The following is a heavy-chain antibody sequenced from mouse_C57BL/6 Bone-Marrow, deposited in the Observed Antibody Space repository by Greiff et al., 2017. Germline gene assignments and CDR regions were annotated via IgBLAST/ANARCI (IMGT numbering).Heavy chain of an antibody. Sequence: EVHLVESGPGLATPSQTLSLTCSVTGYSITSDYWNWIRKFPGTKLEYMGYISYSGSTYYNPSLKSRISITRDTSKNQYYLQLNSVTTEDTSTYYCARGAIYYCNYDSYFDVSGTETTVTVSS. CDR3: ARGAIYYCNYDSYFDV. V-gene: IGHV3-8*01. J-gene: IGHJ1*03. D-gene: IGHD2-1*01. CDR2: ISYSGST. CDR1: GYSITSDY.